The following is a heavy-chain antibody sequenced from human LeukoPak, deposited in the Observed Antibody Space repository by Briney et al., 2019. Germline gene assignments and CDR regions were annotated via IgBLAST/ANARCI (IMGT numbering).Heavy chain of an antibody. CDR3: ARAPLGSGAFDI. Sequence: ASVKVSCKASGGTFSSYAISWVRQAPGQGLEWMGRIIPILGIANYAQKFQGRVTITADKSTSTAYMELSSLRSEDTAVYYCARAPLGSGAFDIWGQGTMVTVSS. V-gene: IGHV1-69*04. CDR1: GGTFSSYA. CDR2: IIPILGIA. D-gene: IGHD3-16*01. J-gene: IGHJ3*02.